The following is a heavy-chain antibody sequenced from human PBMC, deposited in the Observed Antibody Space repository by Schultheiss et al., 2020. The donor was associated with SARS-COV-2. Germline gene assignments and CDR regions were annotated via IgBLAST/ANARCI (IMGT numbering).Heavy chain of an antibody. CDR2: IYSGGST. V-gene: IGHV3-53*01. J-gene: IGHJ4*02. CDR1: GFTVSSNY. D-gene: IGHD5-18*01. CDR3: ARTPRYMNFDY. Sequence: GSLRLSCAASGFTVSSNYMSWVRQAPGKGLEWVSVIYSGGSTYYADSVKGRFTISRDNSKNTLYLQMNSLRAEDTAVYYCARTPRYMNFDYWGQGTLVTVSS.